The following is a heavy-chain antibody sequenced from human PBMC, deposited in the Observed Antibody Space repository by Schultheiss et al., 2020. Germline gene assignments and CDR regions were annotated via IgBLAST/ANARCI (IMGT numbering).Heavy chain of an antibody. CDR3: ARDHGRYYDFWRPGVWFDP. V-gene: IGHV4-61*08. Sequence: LSLTCTVSGGSISSGGYYWSWIRQHPGKGLEWIGYIYYSGSTNYNPSLKSRVTISVDTSKNQFSLKLSSVTAADTAVYYCARDHGRYYDFWRPGVWFDPWGQGNLVTVSS. CDR2: IYYSGST. D-gene: IGHD3-3*01. J-gene: IGHJ5*02. CDR1: GGSISSGGYY.